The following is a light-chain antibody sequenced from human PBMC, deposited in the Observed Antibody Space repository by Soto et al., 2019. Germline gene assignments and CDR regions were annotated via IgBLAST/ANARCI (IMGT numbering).Light chain of an antibody. Sequence: DIQMTQSPSSLSASVGDRVTITCQASQDISNYLNWYHQKPGKAPKLLIYDASNLETGVPSRFSGSGSGTDSTFTISSLQPEDIATYYCQQYDNLPLTFGGGTKVEIK. CDR2: DAS. V-gene: IGKV1-33*01. J-gene: IGKJ4*01. CDR1: QDISNY. CDR3: QQYDNLPLT.